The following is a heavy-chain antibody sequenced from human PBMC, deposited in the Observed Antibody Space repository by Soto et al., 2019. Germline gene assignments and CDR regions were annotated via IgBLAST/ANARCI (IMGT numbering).Heavy chain of an antibody. V-gene: IGHV4-30-2*01. CDR3: ARGYDSSGYSPPYYFDY. CDR2: IYHSGST. CDR1: GGSISSGGYS. Sequence: SETLSLTCAVSGGSISSGGYSWSWIRQPPGKGLEWIGYIYHSGSTYYNPSLKSRVTISVDRSKNQFSLKLSSVTAADTAVYYCARGYDSSGYSPPYYFDYWGQGTLVTVSS. D-gene: IGHD3-22*01. J-gene: IGHJ4*02.